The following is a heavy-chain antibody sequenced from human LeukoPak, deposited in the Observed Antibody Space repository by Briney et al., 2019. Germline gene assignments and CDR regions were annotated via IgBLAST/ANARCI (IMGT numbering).Heavy chain of an antibody. D-gene: IGHD7-27*01. CDR1: GGSISSYY. J-gene: IGHJ6*02. CDR2: IYYSGST. V-gene: IGHV4-59*01. CDR3: ARDSGGMDV. Sequence: PSETLSLTCTVSGGSISSYYWSWIRQPPGKGLECIGYIYYSGSTNYNPSLKSRVTISVDTSKNQFSLKLSSVTAADTVVYYCARDSGGMDVWGQGTTVTVSS.